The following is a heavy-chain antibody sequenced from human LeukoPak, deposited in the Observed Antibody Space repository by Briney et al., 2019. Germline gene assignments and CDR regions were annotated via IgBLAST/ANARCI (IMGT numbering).Heavy chain of an antibody. Sequence: ASVKVSCKASGYTFTNYDINWVRQAPGQGLEWMGWINPNSGGTNYAQKFQGRVTMTRDTSMSTAYMELSGLRSDDTAVYYCSRDSGYCSGGSCWYFDFWGQGTLVTVSA. CDR2: INPNSGGT. CDR3: SRDSGYCSGGSCWYFDF. D-gene: IGHD2-15*01. V-gene: IGHV1-2*02. J-gene: IGHJ4*02. CDR1: GYTFTNYD.